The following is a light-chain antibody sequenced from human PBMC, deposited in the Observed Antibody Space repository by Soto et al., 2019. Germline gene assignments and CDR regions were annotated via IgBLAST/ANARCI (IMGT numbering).Light chain of an antibody. V-gene: IGKV3-11*01. CDR2: DAS. Sequence: EIGLIQSPATLSLSPGERATLSCRASQSVGSYLAWYQHTPGQAPRLLIPDASNRATGIPARFSGSGSETDFTLTISSLEPEDSAVYYCQQRSNWPSLTFGGGTKVEIK. CDR1: QSVGSY. J-gene: IGKJ4*01. CDR3: QQRSNWPSLT.